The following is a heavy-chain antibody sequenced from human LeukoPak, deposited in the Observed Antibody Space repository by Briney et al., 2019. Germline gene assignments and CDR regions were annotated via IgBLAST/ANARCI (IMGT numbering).Heavy chain of an antibody. J-gene: IGHJ3*02. CDR1: GFTFSSYG. Sequence: GGSLRLSCAASGFTFSSYGMDWVRQAPGKGLEWVAAIWDDGRNKNYAESVKGRFTISRANSKNTLYLQMNRLRATDTVVYYCARAGVAVAGASALDIWGQGRRVTVSS. CDR3: ARAGVAVAGASALDI. CDR2: IWDDGRNK. D-gene: IGHD6-19*01. V-gene: IGHV3-33*01.